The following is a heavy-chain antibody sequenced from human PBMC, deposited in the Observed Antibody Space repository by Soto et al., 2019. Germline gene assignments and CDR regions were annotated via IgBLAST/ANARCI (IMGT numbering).Heavy chain of an antibody. J-gene: IGHJ5*02. CDR3: ARDREAARPGWFDP. Sequence: QVQLVQSGAEVKKPGASVKVTCKASGYTFTTYGINWVRQAPGQGPEWMGWISAYNGNTNYAQKFQGRVTMTTDTPTSTGYMELRGLRFDDTAVYYCARDREAARPGWFDPWGQGTLVTVSS. CDR1: GYTFTTYG. CDR2: ISAYNGNT. D-gene: IGHD6-6*01. V-gene: IGHV1-18*04.